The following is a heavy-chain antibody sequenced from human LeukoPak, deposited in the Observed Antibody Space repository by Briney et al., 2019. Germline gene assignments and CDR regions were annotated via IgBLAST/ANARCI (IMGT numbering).Heavy chain of an antibody. CDR3: ARGWQVMSY. J-gene: IGHJ4*02. CDR1: GGSISSYY. Sequence: SETLSLTCTVSGGSISSYYWSWIRQPPGKGLEWIGYIYYSGSTNYSPSLKSRVTISVDTSKNQFSLKLSSVTAADTAVYYCARGWQVMSYWGRGTLVTVSS. CDR2: IYYSGST. V-gene: IGHV4-59*01. D-gene: IGHD5-24*01.